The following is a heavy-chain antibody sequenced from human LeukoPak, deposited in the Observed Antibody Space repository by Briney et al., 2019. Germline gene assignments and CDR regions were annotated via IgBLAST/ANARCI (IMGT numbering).Heavy chain of an antibody. V-gene: IGHV1-46*01. CDR1: GYTFTSYY. CDR3: ARDKKNDYYDSSGLFDY. J-gene: IGHJ4*02. D-gene: IGHD3-22*01. CDR2: INPSGGST. Sequence: ASVKVSCKTSGYTFTSYYIHWVRQAPGQGLEWMGIINPSGGSTSYAQKFQGRVTMTGDMSTSTVYMELSSLRSEDTAVHYCARDKKNDYYDSSGLFDYWGQGTLVTVSS.